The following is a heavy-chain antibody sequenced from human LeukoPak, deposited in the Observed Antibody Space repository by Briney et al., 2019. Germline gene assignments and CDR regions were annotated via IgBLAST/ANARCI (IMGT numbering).Heavy chain of an antibody. CDR1: GFTFSRHA. V-gene: IGHV3-30*04. D-gene: IGHD3-3*01. CDR3: ARDLKYYDFWSGYSNYFDY. CDR2: ISYDGSTK. J-gene: IGHJ4*02. Sequence: PGGSLRLSCASSGFTFSRHAIHWVRQAPGKGLEWVAVISYDGSTKYYADSVKGRFTISRDNSKNTLYLQMNSLRAEDTAVYYCARDLKYYDFWSGYSNYFDYWGQGTLVTVSS.